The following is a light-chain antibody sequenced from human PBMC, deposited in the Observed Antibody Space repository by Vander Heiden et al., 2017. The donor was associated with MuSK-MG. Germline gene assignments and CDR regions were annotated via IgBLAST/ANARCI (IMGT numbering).Light chain of an antibody. V-gene: IGKV1-39*01. CDR3: QQSFSFPVT. Sequence: ISLNWYQQIPGTAPKLLICGATRLQSGVPSRFSGSGSGTEFTLTISSLQPEDFATYYCQQSFSFPVTFGQGTKLEI. J-gene: IGKJ2*01. CDR1: IS. CDR2: GAT.